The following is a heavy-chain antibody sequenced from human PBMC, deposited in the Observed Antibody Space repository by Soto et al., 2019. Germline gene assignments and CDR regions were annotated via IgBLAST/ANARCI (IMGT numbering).Heavy chain of an antibody. CDR3: ARDYDFWSGYPSYGMDV. CDR1: DGSISSYY. D-gene: IGHD3-3*01. Sequence: AETLSLTCTVSDGSISSYYWSWIRQPPGKGLDWIGYIYYSGSTNYNPSLKSRVTISVDTSKNQFSLKLSSVTAADTAVYYCARDYDFWSGYPSYGMDVWGQGTTVTVSS. CDR2: IYYSGST. J-gene: IGHJ6*01. V-gene: IGHV4-59*01.